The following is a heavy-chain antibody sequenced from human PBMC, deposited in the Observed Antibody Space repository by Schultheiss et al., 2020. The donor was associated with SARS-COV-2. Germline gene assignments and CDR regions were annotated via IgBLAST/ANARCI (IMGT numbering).Heavy chain of an antibody. Sequence: GGSLRLSCAASGFTFSSYGMHWVRQAPGKGLEWVAFIRYDGSNKYYADSVKGRFTISRDNAKNSLYLQMNSLRPEDTAVYYCAKDKAVASTDHELGYWGQGTLVTVSS. D-gene: IGHD6-19*01. CDR2: IRYDGSNK. J-gene: IGHJ4*02. V-gene: IGHV3-30*02. CDR1: GFTFSSYG. CDR3: AKDKAVASTDHELGY.